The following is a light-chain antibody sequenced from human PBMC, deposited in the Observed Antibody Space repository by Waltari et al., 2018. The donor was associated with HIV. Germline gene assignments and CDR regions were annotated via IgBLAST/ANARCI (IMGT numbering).Light chain of an antibody. CDR2: EVT. J-gene: IGLJ1*01. Sequence: QSALTQPASVSGSPGQSITISCTGTSSDVGSHNFVSWYQQHPGKAPKLIIYEVTNRPSGVSNRFSGFKSDNTASLSISGLRAEDEADYYCSSYTTTSPYVFGTGTKVTVL. V-gene: IGLV2-14*01. CDR3: SSYTTTSPYV. CDR1: SSDVGSHNF.